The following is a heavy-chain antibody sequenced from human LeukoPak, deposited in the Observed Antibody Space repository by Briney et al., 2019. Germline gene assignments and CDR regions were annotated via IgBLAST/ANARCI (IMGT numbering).Heavy chain of an antibody. J-gene: IGHJ4*02. V-gene: IGHV4-39*01. D-gene: IGHD6-19*01. CDR3: ARRSKGSGFDY. CDR1: GGSISSSSYY. CDR2: IYYSGST. Sequence: KSSETLSLTXTVSGGSISSSSYYWGWIRQPPGKGLEWIGSIYYSGSTYYNPSLKSRVTISVDTSKNQFSLKLSSVTAADTAVYYCARRSKGSGFDYWGQGTLVTVSS.